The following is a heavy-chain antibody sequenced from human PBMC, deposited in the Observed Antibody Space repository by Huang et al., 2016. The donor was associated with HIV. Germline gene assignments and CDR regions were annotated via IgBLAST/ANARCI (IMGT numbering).Heavy chain of an antibody. CDR2: IIPRFGTR. V-gene: IGHV1-69*13. CDR3: AKRGGAWGSPYAFDL. Sequence: QVQLVQSGAEVRKPGSSVKVSCRASGGSFNNFGINWVRQAPGQGLEWMGGIIPRFGTRNDAQRFKDRVTITADENTGVVHLEVTSLRSDDTAVYFCAKRGGAWGSPYAFDLWGPGTMVTVSS. CDR1: GGSFNNFG. D-gene: IGHD3-16*01. J-gene: IGHJ3*01.